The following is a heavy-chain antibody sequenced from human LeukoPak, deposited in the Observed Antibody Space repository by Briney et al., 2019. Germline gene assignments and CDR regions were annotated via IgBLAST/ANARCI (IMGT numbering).Heavy chain of an antibody. CDR1: GGSISSGDYY. V-gene: IGHV4-30-4*01. CDR3: ARERQQLVRGDHFDY. CDR2: IYYSGST. Sequence: SETLSLTCTVSGGSISSGDYYWSCIRQPPGKGLECIGYIYYSGSTYYNPSLKSRVTISVDTSKNQFSLKLSSVTAADTAVYYCARERQQLVRGDHFDYWGQGTLVTVSS. J-gene: IGHJ4*02. D-gene: IGHD6-13*01.